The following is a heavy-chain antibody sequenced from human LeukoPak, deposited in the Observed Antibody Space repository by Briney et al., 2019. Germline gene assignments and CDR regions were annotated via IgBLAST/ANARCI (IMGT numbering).Heavy chain of an antibody. CDR3: ARDGDFWSGYYYDY. CDR1: GFTFSSYA. D-gene: IGHD3-3*01. CDR2: ISYDGSNK. V-gene: IGHV3-30-3*01. Sequence: PGRSLRLSCAASGFTFSSYAMHWVRQAPGKGLEWVAVISYDGSNKYYADSVKGRFTISRDNSKNTLYLQMNSLRAEDTAVYYCARDGDFWSGYYYDYWGQGALVTVSS. J-gene: IGHJ4*02.